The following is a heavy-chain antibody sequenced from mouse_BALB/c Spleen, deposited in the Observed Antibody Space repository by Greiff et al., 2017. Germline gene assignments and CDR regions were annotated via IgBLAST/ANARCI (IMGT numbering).Heavy chain of an antibody. CDR2: VNPNNGDT. CDR1: GYSFTGYY. V-gene: IGHV1-26*01. Sequence: EVKLMESGPDLVKPGASVKISCKASGYSFTGYYMHWVKQSHGKSLEWIGRVNPNNGDTSYNQKFKGKAILTVDKSSSTAYMELRSLTSEDSAVYYCARGKDYDYDFDYWGQGTTLTVSS. J-gene: IGHJ2*01. CDR3: ARGKDYDYDFDY. D-gene: IGHD2-4*01.